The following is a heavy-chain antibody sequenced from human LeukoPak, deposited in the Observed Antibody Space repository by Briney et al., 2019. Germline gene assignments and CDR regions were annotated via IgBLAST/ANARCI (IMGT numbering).Heavy chain of an antibody. CDR3: VSPRGFSYGYFDY. CDR2: IYYSGST. Sequence: SETLSLTCTVSGGSISSYYWSWVRQPPGKGLEWIGYIYYSGSTNYNPSLKSRVTISADTSKNQFSLTLGSVSATDTAVYYCVSPRGFSYGYFDYWGQGTLVTVSS. D-gene: IGHD5-18*01. V-gene: IGHV4-59*08. J-gene: IGHJ4*02. CDR1: GGSISSYY.